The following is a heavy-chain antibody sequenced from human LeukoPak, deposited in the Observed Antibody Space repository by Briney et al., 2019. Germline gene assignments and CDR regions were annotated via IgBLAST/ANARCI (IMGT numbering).Heavy chain of an antibody. V-gene: IGHV1-46*01. CDR2: IDPRGGST. Sequence: ASVNVSCKASGYTLTSYSMHWVRQAPGQGLKWMGIIDPRGGSTSDAQTSQSRVTMTTDTSTSTVYMELSSLGSEDTAVYYRARHCHMDVWGKGTTVTVSS. J-gene: IGHJ6*04. CDR1: GYTLTSYS. D-gene: IGHD2-21*01. CDR3: ARHCHMDV.